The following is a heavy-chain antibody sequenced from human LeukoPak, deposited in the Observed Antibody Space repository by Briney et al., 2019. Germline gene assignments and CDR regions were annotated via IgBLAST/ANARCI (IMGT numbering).Heavy chain of an antibody. D-gene: IGHD5-18*01. V-gene: IGHV1-69*13. J-gene: IGHJ4*02. Sequence: SVRVSCKASGGTFSSYAISWVRQAPGQGLEWMGGIIPIFGTANYAQKFQGRVTITADESTSTAYMELSSLRSEDTAVYYCARDQSDTAMGPFDYWGQGTLVTVSS. CDR2: IIPIFGTA. CDR1: GGTFSSYA. CDR3: ARDQSDTAMGPFDY.